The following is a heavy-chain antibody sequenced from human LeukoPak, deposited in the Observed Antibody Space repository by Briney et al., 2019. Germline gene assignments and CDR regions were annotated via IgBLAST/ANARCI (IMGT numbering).Heavy chain of an antibody. CDR3: ASVAYCSGGSCYSTDAFDI. CDR1: GYTFTSYG. Sequence: ASVKVSCKASGYTFTSYGISWVRQAPGQRLEWMGWISAYNGNTNYAQKLQGRVTMTTDTSTSTAYMELRSLRSDDTAVYYCASVAYCSGGSCYSTDAFDIWGQGTMVTVSS. J-gene: IGHJ3*02. V-gene: IGHV1-18*01. CDR2: ISAYNGNT. D-gene: IGHD2-15*01.